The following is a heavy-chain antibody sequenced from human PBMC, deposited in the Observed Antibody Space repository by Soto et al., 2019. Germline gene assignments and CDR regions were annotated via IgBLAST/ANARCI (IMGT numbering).Heavy chain of an antibody. CDR1: GYTFTSYY. D-gene: IGHD3-10*01. CDR3: ARELFGRSVWFDP. J-gene: IGHJ5*02. V-gene: IGHV1-46*01. CDR2: INPSGGST. Sequence: GASVKVSCKASGYTFTSYYMHWVRQAPGQGLEWMGIINPSGGSTSHAQKFQGRVTMTRDTSTSTVYMELSSLRSEDTAVYYCARELFGRSVWFDPWGQGTLVTVS.